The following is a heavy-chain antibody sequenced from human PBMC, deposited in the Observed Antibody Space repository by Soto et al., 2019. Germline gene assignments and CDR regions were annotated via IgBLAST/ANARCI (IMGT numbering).Heavy chain of an antibody. J-gene: IGHJ4*02. V-gene: IGHV3-74*01. D-gene: IGHD6-19*01. CDR1: GFTFSSDW. CDR3: VRLPTGGCAFYLDDY. Sequence: EVQLVESGGGLVQPGGSLRLSCVASGFTFSSDWMHWVRQAPRKGLVWVSLITRDGSSTTYADSVKGRFTIHRKNAKKTPYLQMNRLRAEATAVYYWVRLPTGGCAFYLDDYWGQGTLVTVSS. CDR2: ITRDGSST.